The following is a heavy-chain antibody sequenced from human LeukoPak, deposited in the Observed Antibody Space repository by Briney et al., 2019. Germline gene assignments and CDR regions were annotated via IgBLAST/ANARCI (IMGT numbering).Heavy chain of an antibody. CDR3: ARASYYYDSSGYPGYYFDY. J-gene: IGHJ4*02. D-gene: IGHD3-22*01. V-gene: IGHV1-2*02. CDR1: GYTFTGYY. CDR2: INPNSGGT. Sequence: ASVKVSCKASGYTFTGYYMHWVRQAPGQGLEWMGWINPNSGGTNYAQKFQGRVTMTRDTSISTAYMELSRLRSDDTAVYYCARASYYYDSSGYPGYYFDYWGQGTLVTISS.